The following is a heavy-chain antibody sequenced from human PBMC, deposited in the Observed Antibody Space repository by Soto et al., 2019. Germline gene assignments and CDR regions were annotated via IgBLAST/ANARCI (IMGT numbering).Heavy chain of an antibody. CDR2: ISLYSDGT. CDR3: ARVVPGAEAWFGP. D-gene: IGHD2-2*01. V-gene: IGHV1-18*01. CDR1: GYTFSNYG. Sequence: QVQLVQSGGEVKRPGASVKVSCKTSGYTFSNYGIPWVRQAPGQPLEWLGWISLYSDGTNYAQKFHGRVSMTTDTSTTTAYMELRSLRSDDTAVYYCARVVPGAEAWFGPWGQGTLVTVSS. J-gene: IGHJ5*02.